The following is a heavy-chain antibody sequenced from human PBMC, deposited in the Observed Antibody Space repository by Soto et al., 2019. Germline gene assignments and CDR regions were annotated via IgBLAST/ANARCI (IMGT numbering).Heavy chain of an antibody. J-gene: IGHJ5*02. CDR2: IYYSGSP. V-gene: IGHV4-39*01. Sequence: QLHLHESGPGLVKPSETLSLTCAVSGGSISSSSYYWGWIRQPPGKGLECIGSIYYSGSPYYNPSLKGRVPITMDTTENQFSLKLRSVTAADTAVYYCARRRGEVGATGRRWFDPWGPGTLVTVSS. CDR3: ARRRGEVGATGRRWFDP. D-gene: IGHD1-26*01. CDR1: GGSISSSSYY.